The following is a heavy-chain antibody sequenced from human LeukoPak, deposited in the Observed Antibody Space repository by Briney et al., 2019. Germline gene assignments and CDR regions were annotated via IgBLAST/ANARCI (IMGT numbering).Heavy chain of an antibody. CDR3: ARRALLWFGDNYYYYYMDV. D-gene: IGHD3-10*01. V-gene: IGHV1-8*01. CDR2: MNPNSGNT. Sequence: ASVKVSCKASGYTFTRYDINWVRQATGQGLEWMGWMNPNSGNTGYAQKFQGRVTMTRNTSISTAYMELSSLRSEDTAVYYCARRALLWFGDNYYYYYMDVWGQGTMVTVSS. J-gene: IGHJ6*03. CDR1: GYTFTRYD.